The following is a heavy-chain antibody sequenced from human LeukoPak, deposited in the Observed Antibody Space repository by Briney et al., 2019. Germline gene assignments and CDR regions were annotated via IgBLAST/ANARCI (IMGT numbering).Heavy chain of an antibody. D-gene: IGHD5-18*01. Sequence: PTGGSLRLSCAASGFTFSSYAMSWARQAPGKGLEWVSAISGSGGSTYYADSVKGRFTISRDNSKNTLYLQMNSLRAEDTAVYYCAKRGYSYASFDYWGQGTLVTVSS. CDR1: GFTFSSYA. CDR2: ISGSGGST. J-gene: IGHJ4*02. V-gene: IGHV3-23*01. CDR3: AKRGYSYASFDY.